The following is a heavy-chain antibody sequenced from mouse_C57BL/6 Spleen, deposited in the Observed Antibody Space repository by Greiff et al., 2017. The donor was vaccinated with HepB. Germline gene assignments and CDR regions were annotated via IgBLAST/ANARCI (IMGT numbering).Heavy chain of an antibody. CDR2: IDPETGGT. V-gene: IGHV1-15*01. J-gene: IGHJ1*03. D-gene: IGHD1-1*01. CDR3: TLFTTVVARGFDV. Sequence: VQLVESGAELVRPGASVTLSCKASGYTFTDYEMHWVKQTPVHGLEWIGAIDPETGGTAYNQKFKGKAILTADKSSSTAYMELRSLTSEDSAVYYCTLFTTVVARGFDVWGTGTTVTVSS. CDR1: GYTFTDYE.